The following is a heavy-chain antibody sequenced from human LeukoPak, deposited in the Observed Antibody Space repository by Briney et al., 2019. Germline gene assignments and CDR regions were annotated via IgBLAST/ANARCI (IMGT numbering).Heavy chain of an antibody. CDR2: INPSGGST. J-gene: IGHJ6*02. CDR3: ARWGGVGMDV. D-gene: IGHD2-8*01. CDR1: GYTFTSYY. V-gene: IGHV1-46*01. Sequence: ASAKVSCKASGYTFTSYYMHWGRQAPGQGLEWMGIINPSGGSTSYAQKFQGRVIMTRDTSTSTVYMELSSLRSEDTAVYYCARWGGVGMDVWGQGTTLIVS.